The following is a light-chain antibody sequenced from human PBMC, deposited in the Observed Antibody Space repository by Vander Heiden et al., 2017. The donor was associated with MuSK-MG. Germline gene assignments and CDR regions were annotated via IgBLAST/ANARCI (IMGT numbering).Light chain of an antibody. V-gene: IGKV3-20*01. CDR1: QSVNSNY. Sequence: ILLTQSPGTLSLSPGERATLSCRASQSVNSNYLAWYQQKPGQAPRLVIYDASNRAAGVPDRFSGSGSGTGFALTITRLEPEDFGVYYCQQYGSSPPITFGQGTRLELK. J-gene: IGKJ5*01. CDR3: QQYGSSPPIT. CDR2: DAS.